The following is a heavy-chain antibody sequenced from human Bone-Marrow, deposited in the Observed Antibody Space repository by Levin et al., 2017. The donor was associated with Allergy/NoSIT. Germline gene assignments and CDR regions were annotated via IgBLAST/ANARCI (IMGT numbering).Heavy chain of an antibody. CDR3: ARLLPGDY. CDR2: IYYSGST. J-gene: IGHJ4*02. V-gene: IGHV4-39*01. Sequence: SETLSLTCTVSGGSISSSNYYWGWTRQPPGKGLEWIGSIYYSGSTYYNPSLKSRVSISVDTSKNKFSLKLNSVTAADTAVYYCARLLPGDYWGQGTLVTVSS. CDR1: GGSISSSNYY.